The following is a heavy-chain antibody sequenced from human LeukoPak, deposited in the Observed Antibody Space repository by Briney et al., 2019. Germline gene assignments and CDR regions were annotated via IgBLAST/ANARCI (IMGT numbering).Heavy chain of an antibody. V-gene: IGHV3-48*04. CDR1: GFTFSTYS. CDR3: ARMNYVSTGWGAPFDY. D-gene: IGHD1-7*01. CDR2: IRSSGTTT. Sequence: PGGSLRLSCAASGFTFSTYSMNWVRQAPGKGLVWLSYIRSSGTTTYYADSVKGRFTISRDNAKNSLFLQMNSLRAEDTAVYYCARMNYVSTGWGAPFDYWGQGTLVTVSS. J-gene: IGHJ4*02.